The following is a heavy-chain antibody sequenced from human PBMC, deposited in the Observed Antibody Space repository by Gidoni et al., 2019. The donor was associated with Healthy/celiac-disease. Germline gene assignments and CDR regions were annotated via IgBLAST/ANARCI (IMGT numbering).Heavy chain of an antibody. J-gene: IGHJ5*02. D-gene: IGHD6-13*01. CDR3: ARDPISAADNNWFDP. Sequence: EVQLVESGGGLVKPGGSLRLSCAASGFTSSSYSMNWVRQAPGKGLEWVSSISSSSSYIYYADSVKGRFTISRDNAKNSLYLQMNSLRAEDTAVYYCARDPISAADNNWFDPWGQGTLVTVSS. V-gene: IGHV3-21*01. CDR2: ISSSSSYI. CDR1: GFTSSSYS.